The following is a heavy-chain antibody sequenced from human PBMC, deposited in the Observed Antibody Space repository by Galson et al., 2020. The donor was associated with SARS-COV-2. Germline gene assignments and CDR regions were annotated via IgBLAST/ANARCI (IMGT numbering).Heavy chain of an antibody. V-gene: IGHV1-2*02. CDR3: AGGLGYYGGNSGDY. CDR2: LNPNRGGT. Sequence: ASVKVSCTASGYTFTGYYMHWVRQAPGQGLEWMGWLNPNRGGTNYAQKFQGRVTMTRDTSISTAYMELSRLRSDDTAVYYCAGGLGYYGGNSGDYWGQGTLVTVSS. J-gene: IGHJ4*02. D-gene: IGHD4-17*01. CDR1: GYTFTGYY.